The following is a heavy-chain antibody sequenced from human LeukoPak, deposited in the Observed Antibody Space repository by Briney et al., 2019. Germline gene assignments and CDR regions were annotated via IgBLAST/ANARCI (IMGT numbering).Heavy chain of an antibody. Sequence: PGGSLRLSCAGFGFGFSGYWIHWVRQVPGKGLAWVSRIDSAGARIQYAGSVKGRFTISRDNAKNTVYLQMNSLRPEDTAVYYCVADSENRSGGDFWGQGTLVTVSS. CDR2: IDSAGARI. CDR3: VADSENRSGGDF. CDR1: GFGFSGYW. V-gene: IGHV3-74*01. J-gene: IGHJ4*02. D-gene: IGHD3-10*01.